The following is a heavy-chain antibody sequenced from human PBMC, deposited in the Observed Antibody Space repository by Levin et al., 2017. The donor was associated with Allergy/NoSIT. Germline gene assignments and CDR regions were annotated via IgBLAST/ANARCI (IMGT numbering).Heavy chain of an antibody. V-gene: IGHV3-30-3*01. J-gene: IGHJ3*02. Sequence: GGSLRLSCAASGFTFSSYAMHWVRQAPGKGLEWVAVISYDGSNKYYADSVKGRFTISRDNSKNTLYLQMNSLRAEDTAVYYCASGAGGYCSSTSCPSDAFDIWGQGTMVTVSS. D-gene: IGHD2-2*01. CDR1: GFTFSSYA. CDR2: ISYDGSNK. CDR3: ASGAGGYCSSTSCPSDAFDI.